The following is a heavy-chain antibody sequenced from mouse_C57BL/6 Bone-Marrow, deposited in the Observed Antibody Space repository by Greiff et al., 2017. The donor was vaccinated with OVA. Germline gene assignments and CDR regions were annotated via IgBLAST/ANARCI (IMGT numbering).Heavy chain of an antibody. V-gene: IGHV3-6*01. D-gene: IGHD3-2*02. J-gene: IGHJ4*01. CDR3: ASLDSSGYVRAMDY. CDR1: GYSITSGYY. Sequence: EVKLQESGPGLVKPSQSLSLTCSVTGYSITSGYYWNWIRQFPGNKLEWMGYISYDGSNNYNPSLKNRISITRDTSKNQFFLKLNSVTTEDTATYYCASLDSSGYVRAMDYWGQGTSVTVSS. CDR2: ISYDGSN.